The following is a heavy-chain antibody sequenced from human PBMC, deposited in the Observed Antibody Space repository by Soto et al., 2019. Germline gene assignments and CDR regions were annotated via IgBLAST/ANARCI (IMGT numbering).Heavy chain of an antibody. CDR2: ISTYNVNT. J-gene: IGHJ3*01. V-gene: IGHV1-18*01. CDR1: GYTFTNYG. D-gene: IGHD1-7*01. CDR3: ARVPGELHLLDAFDV. Sequence: QIQLVQSGGEVQKPGASVNVSCKASGYTFTNYGIGWVRQAPGQGLEWMGWISTYNVNTIYAQNFQDRVTMTTDTSTSTAYMELKSLTSDDTAVYYCARVPGELHLLDAFDVWGQGTMLTVSS.